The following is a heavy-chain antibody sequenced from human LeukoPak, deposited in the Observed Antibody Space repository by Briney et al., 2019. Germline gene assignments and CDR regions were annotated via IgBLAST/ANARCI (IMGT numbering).Heavy chain of an antibody. D-gene: IGHD3-9*01. V-gene: IGHV4-38-2*02. Sequence: SETLSLTCTVSVYSISSGYYWGWIRQPPGKGLEWIGNIYHSGNTYYSPSFESRVTISVDASNNQFSLKLTSLTAADTAFYYCARVFDSGYFDWHFDHWGQGTLVTVSS. CDR3: ARVFDSGYFDWHFDH. CDR1: VYSISSGYY. J-gene: IGHJ4*02. CDR2: IYHSGNT.